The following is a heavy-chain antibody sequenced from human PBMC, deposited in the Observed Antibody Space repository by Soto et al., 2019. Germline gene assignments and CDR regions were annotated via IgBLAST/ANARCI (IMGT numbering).Heavy chain of an antibody. J-gene: IGHJ6*02. CDR1: GGSISSHS. V-gene: IGHV4-59*08. D-gene: IGHD3-22*01. CDR3: ARRLYYDSSGFEGGGMDV. CDR2: VYYSGST. Sequence: SETLSLTCTVSGGSISSHSWSWIRQPPGEGLEWIGHVYYSGSTNYNPSLKSRVTISVDTSKNQFSLKLSSVTAADTAVYYCARRLYYDSSGFEGGGMDVWGQGTTVTVSS.